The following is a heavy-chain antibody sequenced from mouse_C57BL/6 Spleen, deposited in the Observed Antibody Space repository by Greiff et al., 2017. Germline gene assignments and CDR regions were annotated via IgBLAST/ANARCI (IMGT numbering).Heavy chain of an antibody. D-gene: IGHD2-2*01. CDR1: GYTFTSYW. V-gene: IGHV1-55*01. CDR2: IYPGSGST. J-gene: IGHJ2*01. Sequence: QVQLQQPGAELVKPGASVKMSCKASGYTFTSYWITWVKQRPGQGLEWIGDIYPGSGSTNYNEKFKSKATLTVDTSSSTAYMQLSSLTSEDSAVYYCARGGLRRGYFDYWCQGTTLTVSS. CDR3: ARGGLRRGYFDY.